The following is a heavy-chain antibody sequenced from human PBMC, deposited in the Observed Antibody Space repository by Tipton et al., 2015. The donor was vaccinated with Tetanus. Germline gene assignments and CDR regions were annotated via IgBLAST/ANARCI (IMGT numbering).Heavy chain of an antibody. Sequence: SLRLSCAASGFTFSSDAMHWVRQAPGKGLEWVAGISYDGSNKYYADSVKGRFTISRDNSKNTLYLQMNSLRAEDTAVYYCAREGVEGVPQRGYFDFWGQGTLVTVPS. J-gene: IGHJ4*02. CDR2: ISYDGSNK. V-gene: IGHV3-30-3*01. CDR3: AREGVEGVPQRGYFDF. CDR1: GFTFSSDA. D-gene: IGHD6-25*01.